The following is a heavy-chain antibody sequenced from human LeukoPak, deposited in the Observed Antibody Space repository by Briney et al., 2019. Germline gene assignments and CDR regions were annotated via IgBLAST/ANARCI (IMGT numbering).Heavy chain of an antibody. Sequence: ASVKVSCKASGYTFTSYSMHWVRQAPGQGLEWMGWINPNSGGTIYAQTFQGRVTMTRDTSISTAYMELSRLRSDDTAVYYCARDYYDSSGYYYCIFDYWGQGTLVTVSS. CDR1: GYTFTSYS. D-gene: IGHD3-22*01. V-gene: IGHV1-2*02. CDR2: INPNSGGT. J-gene: IGHJ4*02. CDR3: ARDYYDSSGYYYCIFDY.